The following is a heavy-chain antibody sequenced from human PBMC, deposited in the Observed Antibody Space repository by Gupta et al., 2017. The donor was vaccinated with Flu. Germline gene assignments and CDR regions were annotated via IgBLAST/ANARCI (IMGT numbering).Heavy chain of an antibody. CDR3: ATAVGDGEVETSGSLEAFDV. V-gene: IGHV5-51*03. Sequence: EVQLVQSGAEVKKPGESLKISCKGSGYTFSNFWVAWVRQMPGKGPEWMGVIFPGDSTTQYRPSFEGQFTISADKSIDTTYLHWSSVKASDSAMYYCATAVGDGEVETSGSLEAFDVWGQGTRVTVSS. J-gene: IGHJ3*01. D-gene: IGHD2-15*01. CDR2: IFPGDSTT. CDR1: GYTFSNFW.